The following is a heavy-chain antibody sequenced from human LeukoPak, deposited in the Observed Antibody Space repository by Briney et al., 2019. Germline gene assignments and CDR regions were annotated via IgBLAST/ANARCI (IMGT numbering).Heavy chain of an antibody. J-gene: IGHJ5*02. CDR2: IGYDGNNK. D-gene: IGHD6-13*01. CDR1: GFTFSSYG. Sequence: PGGSLRLSCAASGFTFSSYGMHWVRQAPGKGLELVAFIGYDGNNKYYPDSVKGRFTISRDISKNTLYLQMNSLRADDTAVYYCAKDSKVAAGKNHWGQGTLVTVSS. CDR3: AKDSKVAAGKNH. V-gene: IGHV3-30*02.